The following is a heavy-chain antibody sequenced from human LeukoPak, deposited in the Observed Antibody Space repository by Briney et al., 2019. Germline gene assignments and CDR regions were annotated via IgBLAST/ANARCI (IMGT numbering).Heavy chain of an antibody. CDR3: ARGYYGDPSQVYYFDY. V-gene: IGHV3-30*02. Sequence: PGGSLRLSCAASGFTFSNNGMHWVRQAPGKGLEWVAFIRYDGNNKYYGDSVKGRFTISRDNSKNTLYLQMNSLRAEDTAVYYCARGYYGDPSQVYYFDYWGQGTLVTVSS. CDR2: IRYDGNNK. D-gene: IGHD4-17*01. J-gene: IGHJ4*02. CDR1: GFTFSNNG.